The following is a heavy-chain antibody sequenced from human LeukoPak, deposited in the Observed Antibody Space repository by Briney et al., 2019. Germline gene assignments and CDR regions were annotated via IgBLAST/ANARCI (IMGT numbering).Heavy chain of an antibody. V-gene: IGHV4-39*07. J-gene: IGHJ4*02. Sequence: SETLSLTCTVSGGSISSGSYYWGWIRQPPGKGLEWIGSIYYSGSTCYNPSLKSRVTISVDTSKNQFSLKLSSVTAADTAVYYCARDNRDFWTLNYWGQGTLVTVSS. CDR1: GGSISSGSYY. D-gene: IGHD3/OR15-3a*01. CDR2: IYYSGST. CDR3: ARDNRDFWTLNY.